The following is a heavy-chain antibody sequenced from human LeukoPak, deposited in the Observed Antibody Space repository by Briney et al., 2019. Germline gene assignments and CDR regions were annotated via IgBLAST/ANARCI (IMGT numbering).Heavy chain of an antibody. D-gene: IGHD3-22*01. V-gene: IGHV4-59*01. Sequence: SETLSLTCTVSGGSISSYYWSWIREPPGKGLEWVGYIYFSGSTNYNPSLKSRVTISVATSKNQFSLKLSSVTAADTAVYYCARAYYDSSGYPYAFDIWGQGTMVTVSS. J-gene: IGHJ3*02. CDR1: GGSISSYY. CDR2: IYFSGST. CDR3: ARAYYDSSGYPYAFDI.